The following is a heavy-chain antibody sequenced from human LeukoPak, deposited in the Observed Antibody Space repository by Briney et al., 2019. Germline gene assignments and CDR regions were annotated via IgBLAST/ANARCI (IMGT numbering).Heavy chain of an antibody. Sequence: SVKVSCKASGGTFSSYAISWVRQAPGQGLEWMGRIMPILGIANYAQKFQGRVTITADKSTSTAYMELSSLRSEDTAVYYCARDQGDYYGSGSYYLFDYWGQGTLVTVSS. CDR2: IMPILGIA. J-gene: IGHJ4*02. CDR1: GGTFSSYA. D-gene: IGHD3-10*01. CDR3: ARDQGDYYGSGSYYLFDY. V-gene: IGHV1-69*04.